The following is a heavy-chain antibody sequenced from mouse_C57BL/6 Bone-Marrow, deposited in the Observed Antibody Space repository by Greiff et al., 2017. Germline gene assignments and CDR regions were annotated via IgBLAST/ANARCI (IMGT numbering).Heavy chain of an antibody. J-gene: IGHJ1*03. CDR1: GFTFSSYA. CDR2: ISSGGDYI. CDR3: TRDEDYYGSSYYWYFDV. Sequence: EVQLVESGAGLVKPGGSLKLSCAASGFTFSSYAMSWVRQTPEKRLEWVAYISSGGDYIYYADTVKGRFTISRDNARNTLYMQMSSLKSEDTAMYYCTRDEDYYGSSYYWYFDVGGTGTTVTVSS. V-gene: IGHV5-9-1*02. D-gene: IGHD1-1*01.